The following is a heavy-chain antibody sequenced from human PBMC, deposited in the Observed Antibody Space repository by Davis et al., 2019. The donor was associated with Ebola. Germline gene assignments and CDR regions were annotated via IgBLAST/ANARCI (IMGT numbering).Heavy chain of an antibody. CDR1: GGSISSSSYY. V-gene: IGHV4-61*05. Sequence: MPSETLSLTCTVSGGSISSSSYYWGWIRQPPGKGLEWIGYIYYSGSTNYNPSLKSRVTISVDTSKNQFSLKLSSVTAADTAVYYCARHIRSGWYGWWFDPWGQGTLVTVSS. J-gene: IGHJ5*02. CDR3: ARHIRSGWYGWWFDP. CDR2: IYYSGST. D-gene: IGHD6-19*01.